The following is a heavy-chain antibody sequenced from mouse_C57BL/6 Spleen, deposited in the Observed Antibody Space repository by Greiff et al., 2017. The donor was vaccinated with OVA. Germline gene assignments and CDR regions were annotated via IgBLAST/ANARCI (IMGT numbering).Heavy chain of an antibody. CDR2: ISGGGGNT. CDR1: GFTFSSYT. V-gene: IGHV5-9*01. CDR3: ARENDYYGSSYVGYFDV. J-gene: IGHJ1*03. D-gene: IGHD1-1*01. Sequence: EVKLVESGGGLVKPGGSLKLSCAASGFTFSSYTMSWVRQTPEKRLEWVATISGGGGNTYYPDSVKGRFTISTDNAKNTLYLKMSSLRSEDTALYYCARENDYYGSSYVGYFDVWGTGTTVTVSS.